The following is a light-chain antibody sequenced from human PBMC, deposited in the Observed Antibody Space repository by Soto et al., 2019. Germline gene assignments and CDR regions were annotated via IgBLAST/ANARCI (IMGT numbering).Light chain of an antibody. CDR1: QSVDIN. V-gene: IGKV3-15*01. J-gene: IGKJ4*01. Sequence: EIVLTQSPATLSVSPGERVTLSCRASQSVDINLAWYQQKPGQAPRLLIYGASTRATDMPGRFSGRGSGTEFTLTISSLQPEDVAAYYCQKYNSAPLTFGGGTKVDI. CDR2: GAS. CDR3: QKYNSAPLT.